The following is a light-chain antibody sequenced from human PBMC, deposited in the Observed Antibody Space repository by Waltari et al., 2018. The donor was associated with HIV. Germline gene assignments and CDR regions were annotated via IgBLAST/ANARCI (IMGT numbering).Light chain of an antibody. CDR2: KTS. CDR3: QHYNTSSPWT. CDR1: QSIDTW. Sequence: DIQMTQSPSTLSTSVGDRITITCRASQSIDTWLAWYQQKPGKAPKLLVYKTSSLHSGVPSRFSGSGSGTEFTLTISSLQPDDFATYYCQHYNTSSPWTFGQGTRVDI. V-gene: IGKV1-5*03. J-gene: IGKJ1*01.